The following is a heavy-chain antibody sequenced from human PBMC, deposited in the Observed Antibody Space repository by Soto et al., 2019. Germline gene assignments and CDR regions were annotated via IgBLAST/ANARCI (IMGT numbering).Heavy chain of an antibody. Sequence: PGESLKISCKGSGYRFTSYGINWVRQMPGKGLEWMGIIYPGDSDTRYSPSFQGQVTISADKSISTAYLQWSSLKASDTAMYYCARLQSDTDYYYGMDVWGQGTTVTVSS. V-gene: IGHV5-51*01. CDR2: IYPGDSDT. CDR1: GYRFTSYG. D-gene: IGHD4-4*01. CDR3: ARLQSDTDYYYGMDV. J-gene: IGHJ6*02.